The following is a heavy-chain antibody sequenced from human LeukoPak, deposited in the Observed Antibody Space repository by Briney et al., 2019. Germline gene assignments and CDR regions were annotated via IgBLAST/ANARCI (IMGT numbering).Heavy chain of an antibody. CDR3: ARDRYSSGWQSGSPGYFDY. CDR2: AYYRSKWYN. CDR1: GDSVSSNSAA. V-gene: IGHV6-1*01. Sequence: SQTLSLTCALSGDSVSSNSAAWNWIRQSPSRGLEWLGRAYYRSKWYNDYAISVKSRVTINPDTSKNQFSLQLNSVTPEDTAVYYCARDRYSSGWQSGSPGYFDYWGQGTLVTVSS. D-gene: IGHD6-19*01. J-gene: IGHJ4*02.